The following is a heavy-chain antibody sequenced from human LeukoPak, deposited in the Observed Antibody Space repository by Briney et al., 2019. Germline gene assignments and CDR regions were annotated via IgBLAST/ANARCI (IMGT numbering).Heavy chain of an antibody. CDR2: ISASGGNT. CDR1: GFTLSNHW. D-gene: IGHD3-10*01. Sequence: PGGSLRLSCAASGFTLSNHWMIWVRQAPGKGLEWVSGISASGGNTYYADSVKGRFTISRDNSKNTLYLQMNSLRAEDTAVYYCARDWGYYGSGSSHPTDYWGQGTLVTVSS. CDR3: ARDWGYYGSGSSHPTDY. J-gene: IGHJ4*02. V-gene: IGHV3-23*01.